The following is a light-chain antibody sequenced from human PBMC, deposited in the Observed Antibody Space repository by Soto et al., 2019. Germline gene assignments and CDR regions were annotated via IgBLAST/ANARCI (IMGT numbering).Light chain of an antibody. Sequence: DIVMTQSPDSLAVSLGERATINCKSSQSVLYSSNNKNYLAWYQQKPGQPPRLLISWASTRESGVPDRFSGSGSGTDFTLTISTLQAEDVAFYYCQQYYSTPQTFGQGTKVEIK. V-gene: IGKV4-1*01. CDR2: WAS. CDR1: QSVLYSSNNKNY. CDR3: QQYYSTPQT. J-gene: IGKJ1*01.